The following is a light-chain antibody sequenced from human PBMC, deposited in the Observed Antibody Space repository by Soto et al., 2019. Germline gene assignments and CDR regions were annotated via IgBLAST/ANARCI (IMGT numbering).Light chain of an antibody. Sequence: QSALTQPASVSGSPGQSITISCTGTSSDVGGYDFVSWYQHHPGKAPKLLIFEVTNRPSGVSHRFSGSKSGNTASLTISGLQVEDEADYYCTSYTSSATWVFGGGTKVTVL. CDR1: SSDVGGYDF. CDR3: TSYTSSATWV. J-gene: IGLJ3*02. V-gene: IGLV2-14*01. CDR2: EVT.